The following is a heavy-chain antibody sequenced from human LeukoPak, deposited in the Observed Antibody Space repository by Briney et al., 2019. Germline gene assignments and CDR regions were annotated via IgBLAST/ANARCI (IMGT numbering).Heavy chain of an antibody. D-gene: IGHD1-26*01. CDR1: GFTFSSYE. CDR2: INSRGSAI. J-gene: IGHJ4*02. V-gene: IGHV3-48*03. CDR3: VKDRWEPTH. Sequence: GGSLRLSCAASGFTFSSYEMNWVRQAPGKGLEWVSYINSRGSAIYYADSVKGRFTISRDNSKNTLYLQMSSLRPEDTAVYYCVKDRWEPTHWGQGTLVTVSS.